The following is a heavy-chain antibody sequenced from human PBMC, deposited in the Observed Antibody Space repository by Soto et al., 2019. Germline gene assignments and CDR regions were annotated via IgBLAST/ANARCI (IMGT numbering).Heavy chain of an antibody. Sequence: QVQLQESGPGLVKPSQTLSLTCTVSGGSISSGGYYWSWIRQHPGKGLEWIGYIYYSGSTYYNPSRKSRVTISVDTSKNPFSLKLSSVTAADTAVYYCARDDRSWAATPGPGSFAIWGQGTMVTVSS. D-gene: IGHD2-15*01. J-gene: IGHJ3*02. CDR3: ARDDRSWAATPGPGSFAI. CDR2: IYYSGST. V-gene: IGHV4-31*03. CDR1: GGSISSGGYY.